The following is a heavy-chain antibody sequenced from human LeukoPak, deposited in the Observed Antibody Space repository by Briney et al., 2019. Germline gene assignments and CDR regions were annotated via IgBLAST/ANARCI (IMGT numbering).Heavy chain of an antibody. J-gene: IGHJ4*02. V-gene: IGHV3-66*04. CDR2: IYSGGGT. CDR1: GFTVSSNY. CDR3: ARRAGEYSHPYDY. Sequence: GGSLRLSCAASGFTVSSNYMGWVRQAPGKGLEWVSVIYSGGGTNYADSVKGRFTISRDNSKNTLYLQMNSLRAEDTAIYYCARRAGEYSHPYDYWGQGTLVTVSS. D-gene: IGHD2-15*01.